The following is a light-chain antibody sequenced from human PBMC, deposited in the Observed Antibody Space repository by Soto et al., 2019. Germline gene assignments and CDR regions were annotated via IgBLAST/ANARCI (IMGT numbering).Light chain of an antibody. V-gene: IGKV1-39*01. J-gene: IGKJ4*01. CDR2: AAS. CDR1: QSISSY. CDR3: QQSYSTPLLT. Sequence: DIPMTQSPSSLSASVGDRVTITCRASQSISSYLNWYQQKPGKDPTLLIYAASSLQSGVPSRFSGSGSGTDFTLTISSLQPEDFATYYCQQSYSTPLLTFGGGTKVEIK.